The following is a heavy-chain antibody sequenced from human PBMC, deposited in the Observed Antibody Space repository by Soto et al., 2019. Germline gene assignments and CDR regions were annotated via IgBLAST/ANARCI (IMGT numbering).Heavy chain of an antibody. Sequence: QVQLVQSGAEVKKPGSSLKVSCKASGGTFTNYAFSWVREAPGQGLEWMGGIIPVFGAPDYPQKFQGRVTITADEYTRTASMELRSLRSDDTALYYCAIERSVGYCITTTCPKPFYFSAMDVWGQGTTVTVSS. CDR2: IIPVFGAP. D-gene: IGHD2-2*01. CDR1: GGTFTNYA. V-gene: IGHV1-69*12. CDR3: AIERSVGYCITTTCPKPFYFSAMDV. J-gene: IGHJ6*02.